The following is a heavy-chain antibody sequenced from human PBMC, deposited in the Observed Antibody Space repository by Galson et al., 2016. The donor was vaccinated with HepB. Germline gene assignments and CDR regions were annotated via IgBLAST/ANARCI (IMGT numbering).Heavy chain of an antibody. D-gene: IGHD5-18*01. CDR3: ASPRDPWIQYILVPH. Sequence: SLRLSCAASGFTLSNFPMHWVRQAPGKGLEWVAVISYDGTNKFYADSVRGRFAISRDNSKNTVFLQMNSLRPEDAAVYYCASPRDPWIQYILVPHWGQGTPVTVSS. CDR2: ISYDGTNK. CDR1: GFTLSNFP. V-gene: IGHV3-30*09. J-gene: IGHJ4*02.